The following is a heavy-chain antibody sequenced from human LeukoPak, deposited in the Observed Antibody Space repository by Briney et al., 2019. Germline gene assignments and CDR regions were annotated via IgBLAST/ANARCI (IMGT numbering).Heavy chain of an antibody. Sequence: ASVKVSCKASGYSFTGYYMHWVRQAPGQGLEWMGWIDPNSAGTNYAQKFQGRVTITRDTSISTAYMELSRLRADDTAVYFCAGGGNWGTFDYWGQGTLVTVSS. CDR3: AGGGNWGTFDY. CDR1: GYSFTGYY. J-gene: IGHJ4*02. CDR2: IDPNSAGT. V-gene: IGHV1-2*02. D-gene: IGHD7-27*01.